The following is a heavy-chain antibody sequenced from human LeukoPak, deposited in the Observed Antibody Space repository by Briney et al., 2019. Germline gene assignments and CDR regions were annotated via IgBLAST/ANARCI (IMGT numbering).Heavy chain of an antibody. V-gene: IGHV4-59*12. CDR1: DGYIRSYY. D-gene: IGHD1-26*01. J-gene: IGHJ5*02. CDR3: VKDNGRWFDP. CDR2: IWYSGTT. Sequence: PSETLSLTCTVSDGYIRSYYWSWVRQPPGKGLEWIGNIWYSGTTNYNPSLKSRVTISVDTSKNQFSLKLSSVTAADTAVYYCVKDNGRWFDPWGQGTLVIVSS.